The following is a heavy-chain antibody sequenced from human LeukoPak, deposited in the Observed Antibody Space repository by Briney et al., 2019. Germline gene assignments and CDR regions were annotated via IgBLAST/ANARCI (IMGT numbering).Heavy chain of an antibody. V-gene: IGHV4-34*01. Sequence: SETLSLTCAVYGGSFSGYYWSWIRQPPRKGLEWIGEINHSGSTNYNPSLKSRVTISVDTSKNQFSLKLSSVTAADTAVYYCARATLWFGELLGPDYWGQGTLVTVSS. J-gene: IGHJ4*02. CDR1: GGSFSGYY. D-gene: IGHD3-10*01. CDR2: INHSGST. CDR3: ARATLWFGELLGPDY.